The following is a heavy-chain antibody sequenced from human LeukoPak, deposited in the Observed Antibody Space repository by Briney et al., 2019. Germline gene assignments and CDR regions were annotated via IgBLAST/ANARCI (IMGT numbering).Heavy chain of an antibody. V-gene: IGHV3-74*01. CDR2: IDNDGSTR. D-gene: IGHD3-10*01. CDR3: AHGDHYSFDG. Sequence: GGSLRLSCVASGFILSTYWMHWVRQIPGKGLVWVSRIDNDGSTRNYADPVKGRFTISRDNAKNTLYLQMNSLRAEDTAVYYCAHGDHYSFDGWGQGILVTVSS. J-gene: IGHJ4*02. CDR1: GFILSTYW.